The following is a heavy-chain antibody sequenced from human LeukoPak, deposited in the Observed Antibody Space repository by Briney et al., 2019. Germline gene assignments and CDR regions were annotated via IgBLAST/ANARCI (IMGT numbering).Heavy chain of an antibody. CDR1: GFTFSSYG. CDR2: VSGSGGST. V-gene: IGHV3-23*01. Sequence: GGSLRLSCAASGFTFSSYGMSWVRQAPGKGLEWVSAVSGSGGSTYYADSVKGRFTISRDNSKNTLYLQMNSLRAEDTAVYYCXXXXXLRTTTVTTHAGFDYWGQGTLVTVSS. D-gene: IGHD4-17*01. J-gene: IGHJ4*02. CDR3: XXXXXLRTTTVTTHAGFDY.